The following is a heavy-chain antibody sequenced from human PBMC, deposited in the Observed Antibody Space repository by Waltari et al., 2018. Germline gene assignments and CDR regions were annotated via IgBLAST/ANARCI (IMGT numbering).Heavy chain of an antibody. CDR1: GFTFSSYS. J-gene: IGHJ4*02. D-gene: IGHD3-16*01. CDR2: SSSSSSYI. CDR3: ARGAPDDYGDY. Sequence: EVQLVESGGGLVKPGGSLRLSCAASGFTFSSYSMNWVRQAPGKGLEWVSSSSSSSSYIYYADSVKGRFTSSRDNAKNSLYLQMNSLRAEDTAVYYCARGAPDDYGDYWGQGTLVTVSS. V-gene: IGHV3-21*01.